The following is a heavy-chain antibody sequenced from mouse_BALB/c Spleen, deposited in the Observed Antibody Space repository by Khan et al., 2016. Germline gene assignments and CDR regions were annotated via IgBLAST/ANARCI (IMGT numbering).Heavy chain of an antibody. CDR2: IDPANGNT. D-gene: IGHD2-4*01. V-gene: IGHV14-3*02. J-gene: IGHJ3*01. CDR1: GFNIKDTY. Sequence: EVQLQESGAELVKPGASVKLSCTASGFNIKDTYMHWVKQRPEQGLEWIGRIDPANGNTKYDPKFQGKATIKAATSSNTAYLQLSSLTSEDTAVYYCARSPYDYDVWFAYWGQGTLVTVSA. CDR3: ARSPYDYDVWFAY.